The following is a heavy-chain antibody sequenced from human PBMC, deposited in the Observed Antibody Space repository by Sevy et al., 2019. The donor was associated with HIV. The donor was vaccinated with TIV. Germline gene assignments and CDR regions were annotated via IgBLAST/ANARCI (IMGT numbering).Heavy chain of an antibody. CDR1: GGSVSSGSYY. V-gene: IGHV4-61*01. J-gene: IGHJ6*02. D-gene: IGHD2-2*01. CDR2: IYYSGST. Sequence: SETLSLTCTVSGGSVSSGSYYWSWIRQPPGKGLEWIGYIYYSGSTNYNPSLKSRVTISVDTSKNQFSLKLSSVTAADTAVYYCARGETVPAAIYYGMDVWGQGTTVTVSS. CDR3: ARGETVPAAIYYGMDV.